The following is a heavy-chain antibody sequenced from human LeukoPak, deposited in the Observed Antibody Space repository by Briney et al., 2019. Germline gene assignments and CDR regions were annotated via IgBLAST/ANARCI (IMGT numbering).Heavy chain of an antibody. Sequence: PSETLSLTCSVSGGSISNYYWSWIRQPAGKGLEWIGRISTSGNTNCNPSLKSRVTISVDTSKNQFSLKLSSVTAADTAVYYCARAVFGVVINAFDIWGQGTMVTVSS. CDR1: GGSISNYY. V-gene: IGHV4-4*07. J-gene: IGHJ3*02. CDR2: ISTSGNT. CDR3: ARAVFGVVINAFDI. D-gene: IGHD3-3*01.